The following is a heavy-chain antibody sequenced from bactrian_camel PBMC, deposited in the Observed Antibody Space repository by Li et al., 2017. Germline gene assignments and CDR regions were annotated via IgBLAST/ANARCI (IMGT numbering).Heavy chain of an antibody. Sequence: VQLVESGGRLVQPGGSLRLSCAASGYTYNRNCMAWFRQSPGKEREWVATIDLDGSTRYADSVLERFTISKDNARNTLLQMNSLKIEDTGVYYCAAEPYPRGYRGSCLSGFTVWGQGTQVTVS. CDR3: AAEPYPRGYRGSCLSGFTV. J-gene: IGHJ4*01. V-gene: IGHV3S53*01. D-gene: IGHD5*01. CDR2: IDLDGST. CDR1: GYTYNRNC.